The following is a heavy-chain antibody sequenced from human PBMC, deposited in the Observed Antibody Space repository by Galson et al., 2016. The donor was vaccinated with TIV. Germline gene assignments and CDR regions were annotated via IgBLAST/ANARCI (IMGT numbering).Heavy chain of an antibody. CDR3: AREKAVGPALLDF. Sequence: SLRLSCAASGFTFSDYWMTWVRLTPGKGLEWVANIKEDGREEYYVDSVTGRFTVSRDNARNSLFLQMTSLRAEDTAIYYWAREKAVGPALLDFWGQGVPVTVSP. CDR1: GFTFSDYW. D-gene: IGHD2-15*01. J-gene: IGHJ4*02. V-gene: IGHV3-7*03. CDR2: IKEDGREE.